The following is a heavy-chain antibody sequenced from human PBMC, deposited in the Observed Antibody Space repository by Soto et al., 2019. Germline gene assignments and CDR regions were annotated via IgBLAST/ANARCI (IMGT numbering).Heavy chain of an antibody. J-gene: IGHJ6*02. CDR3: ARDPGWATTPPRYGMDV. CDR2: ISSSSSYI. CDR1: GFTFSSYS. D-gene: IGHD1-26*01. V-gene: IGHV3-21*01. Sequence: EVQLVESGGGLVKPGGSLRLSCAASGFTFSSYSMNWVRQAPGKGLEWVSSISSSSSYIYYADSVKGRFTISRDNAKNSLYLQMNSLRAEDTAVYYCARDPGWATTPPRYGMDVWGQGTTVTVSS.